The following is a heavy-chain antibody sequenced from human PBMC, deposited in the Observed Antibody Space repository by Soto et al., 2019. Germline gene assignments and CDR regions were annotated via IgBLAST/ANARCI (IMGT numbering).Heavy chain of an antibody. Sequence: PGGSLRLSCAASGFTFSSYAMSWFRQAPGKGLEWVGFIRSKTYGGTTEYAASVKGRFTISRDDSKSIAYLQMHSLKTEDTAVYYCAREANYYGSSGYYLLTYFDYWGQGTLVTVSS. CDR3: AREANYYGSSGYYLLTYFDY. D-gene: IGHD3-22*01. CDR2: IRSKTYGGTT. J-gene: IGHJ4*02. CDR1: GFTFSSYA. V-gene: IGHV3-49*03.